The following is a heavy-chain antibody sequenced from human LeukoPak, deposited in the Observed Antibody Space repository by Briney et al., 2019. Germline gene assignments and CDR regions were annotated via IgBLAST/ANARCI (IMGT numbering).Heavy chain of an antibody. J-gene: IGHJ4*02. Sequence: SETLSLTCAVSGGSISSGGYSWSWIRQPPGKGLEWIGYIYHSGSTYYNPSLKSRVTISVDTSKNQFSLKLSSVTAADTAVYYCARRRDYDYVWGSYPKYYFDYWGQGTLVTVSS. V-gene: IGHV4-30-2*01. CDR3: ARRRDYDYVWGSYPKYYFDY. CDR1: GGSISSGGYS. CDR2: IYHSGST. D-gene: IGHD3-16*01.